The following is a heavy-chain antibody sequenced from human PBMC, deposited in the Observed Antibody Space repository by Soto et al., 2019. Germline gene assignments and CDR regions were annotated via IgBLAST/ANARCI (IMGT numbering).Heavy chain of an antibody. CDR1: GFTFSSYA. D-gene: IGHD5-18*01. CDR3: ARWNVDTAMGSSGGYYYYYYMDV. Sequence: GGSLRLSCAASGFTFSSYAMHWVRQAPGKGLEYVSAISSNGGSTYYANSVKGRFTISRDNSKNTLYLQMGSLRAEDMAVYYCARWNVDTAMGSSGGYYYYYYMDVWGKGTTVTVSS. J-gene: IGHJ6*03. CDR2: ISSNGGST. V-gene: IGHV3-64*01.